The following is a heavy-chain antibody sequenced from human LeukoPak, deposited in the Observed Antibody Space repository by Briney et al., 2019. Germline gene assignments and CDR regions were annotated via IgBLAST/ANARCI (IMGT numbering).Heavy chain of an antibody. CDR2: ISGSGGST. CDR3: AKGSGGLLWFGDSDFDY. CDR1: GFTFSSYG. Sequence: GGTLRLSCAASGFTFSSYGMSWVRQAPGKGLEWVSAISGSGGSTYYADSVKGRFTISRDNSKNTLYLQMNSLRAEDTAVYYCAKGSGGLLWFGDSDFDYWGQGTLVTVSS. V-gene: IGHV3-23*01. D-gene: IGHD3-10*01. J-gene: IGHJ4*02.